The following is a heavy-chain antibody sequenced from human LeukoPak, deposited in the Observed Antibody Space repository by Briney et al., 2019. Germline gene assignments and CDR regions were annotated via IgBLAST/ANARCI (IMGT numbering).Heavy chain of an antibody. CDR2: IYYVGTT. J-gene: IGHJ5*02. V-gene: IGHV4-39*01. Sequence: RPSETLSLTCTVSGGSISSINYYWGWIRQAPGRGLECIGNIYYVGTTYYNPSLRSRVTISVDTSKGQFSLKLTSVTAADTAVYYCAAYYYGSGSSPGFFDPWGQGTLVTVSS. CDR1: GGSISSINYY. D-gene: IGHD3-10*01. CDR3: AAYYYGSGSSPGFFDP.